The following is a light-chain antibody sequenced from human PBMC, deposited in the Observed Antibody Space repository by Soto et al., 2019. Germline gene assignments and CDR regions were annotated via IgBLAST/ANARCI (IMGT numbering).Light chain of an antibody. V-gene: IGKV3D-20*02. CDR2: GTS. CDR3: QQRSNWPPIT. CDR1: QSVKSSY. J-gene: IGKJ5*01. Sequence: EIVLTQSPGTLSLSPGERATLPCRASQSVKSSYLAWYQHKPGQAPRLLIYGTSSRATGIPDRFSGSGSGTDFTLTISSLEPEDFAVYYCQQRSNWPPITFGQGTRLEIK.